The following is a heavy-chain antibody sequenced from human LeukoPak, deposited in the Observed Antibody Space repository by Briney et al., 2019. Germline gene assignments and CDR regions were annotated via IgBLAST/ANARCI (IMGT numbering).Heavy chain of an antibody. D-gene: IGHD3-10*01. Sequence: SETLSLTCTVSGGSISSYYWSWLRQPPGKGLEWIGYIYYSGSTNYNPSLKSRVTISVDTSKNQFSLKLSSVTAADTAVYYCARSGWTYYYGSGSYGPFDIWGQGTMVTVSS. V-gene: IGHV4-59*01. J-gene: IGHJ3*02. CDR1: GGSISSYY. CDR2: IYYSGST. CDR3: ARSGWTYYYGSGSYGPFDI.